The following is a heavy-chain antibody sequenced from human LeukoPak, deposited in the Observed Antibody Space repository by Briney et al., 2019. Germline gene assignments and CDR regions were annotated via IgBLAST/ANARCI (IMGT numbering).Heavy chain of an antibody. CDR2: ISSSSSYI. J-gene: IGHJ4*02. CDR3: ARGAISSWYLPPLFDY. D-gene: IGHD6-13*01. V-gene: IGHV3-21*01. CDR1: GFTFSSYS. Sequence: GGSLRLSCAASGFTFSSYSMNWVRQAPGKGLEWVSSISSSSSYIYYADSVKGRFTISRDNAKNSLYLQMNSLRAEDTAVYYCARGAISSWYLPPLFDYWGQGTLVTVSS.